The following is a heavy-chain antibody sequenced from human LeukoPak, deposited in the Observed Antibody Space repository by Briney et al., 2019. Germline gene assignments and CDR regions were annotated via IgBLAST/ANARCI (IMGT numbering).Heavy chain of an antibody. CDR1: GYTLTELS. CDR3: ATLEVSLSAGGYYYYYGMDV. D-gene: IGHD2-8*02. J-gene: IGHJ6*02. Sequence: ASVKVSCKVSGYTLTELSMHWVRQAPGKGLEWMGGFDPEDGETIYAQKFQGRVTMTEDTSTDTAYMELSSLRSEDTAVYYCATLEVSLSAGGYYYYYGMDVWGQGTTVTVSS. V-gene: IGHV1-24*01. CDR2: FDPEDGET.